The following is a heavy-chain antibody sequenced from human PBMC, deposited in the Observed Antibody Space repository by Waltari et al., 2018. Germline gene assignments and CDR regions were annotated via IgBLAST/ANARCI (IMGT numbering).Heavy chain of an antibody. D-gene: IGHD1-1*01. CDR3: ARDGKNWNYWYFDL. Sequence: QVQLQESGPGLVKPSQTLSLTCTVSGGSISSGGYYWSWIRQHPGKGLEWIGYIYYSASTYYNPALKSRVTISVDTSKNQFSLKLSSVTAADTAVYYCARDGKNWNYWYFDLWGRGTLVTVSS. CDR2: IYYSAST. V-gene: IGHV4-31*03. J-gene: IGHJ2*01. CDR1: GGSISSGGYY.